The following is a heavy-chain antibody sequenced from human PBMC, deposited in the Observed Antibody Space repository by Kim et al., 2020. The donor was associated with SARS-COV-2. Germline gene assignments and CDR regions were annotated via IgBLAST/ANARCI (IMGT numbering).Heavy chain of an antibody. D-gene: IGHD6-19*01. CDR2: ISGSGGST. CDR3: AKETRVPGIAVAGVDY. V-gene: IGHV3-23*01. Sequence: GGSLRLSCAASGFTFSSYAMSWVRQAPGKGLEWVSAISGSGGSTYYADSVKGRFTISRDNSKNTLYLQMNSLRAEDTAVYYCAKETRVPGIAVAGVDYWGQGTLVTVSS. J-gene: IGHJ4*02. CDR1: GFTFSSYA.